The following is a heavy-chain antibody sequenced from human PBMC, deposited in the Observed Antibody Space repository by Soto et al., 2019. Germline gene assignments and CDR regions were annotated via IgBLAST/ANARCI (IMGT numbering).Heavy chain of an antibody. J-gene: IGHJ4*02. CDR3: AKDTLNDSGSFDD. Sequence: GGSLRLSCAASGFTFRTYAMTWVRQAPGKGLEWVSGISGSGGERYYGDSGESRFSISRDKSKNTLFLQMHSLRAEDTAIYYCAKDTLNDSGSFDDWGQGTLVTVSS. V-gene: IGHV3-23*02. D-gene: IGHD6-19*01. CDR2: ISGSGGER. CDR1: GFTFRTYA.